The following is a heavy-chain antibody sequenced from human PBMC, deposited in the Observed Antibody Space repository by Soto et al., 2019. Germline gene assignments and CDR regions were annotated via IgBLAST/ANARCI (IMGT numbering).Heavy chain of an antibody. Sequence: GGSLRLSCAASGFTFSDYYMSWIRQAPGKGLEWVSYISSSGSTIYYADSVKGRFTISRDNAKNSLYLQMNSLRAEDTVVYYCARLIVVVTHFDYWGQGTLVTGSS. CDR1: GFTFSDYY. CDR3: ARLIVVVTHFDY. J-gene: IGHJ4*02. V-gene: IGHV3-11*01. CDR2: ISSSGSTI. D-gene: IGHD3-22*01.